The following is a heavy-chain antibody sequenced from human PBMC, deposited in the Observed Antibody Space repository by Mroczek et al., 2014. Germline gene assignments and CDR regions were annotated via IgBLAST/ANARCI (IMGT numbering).Heavy chain of an antibody. CDR1: GFTFSSYS. Sequence: EVQLLESGGGLVKPGGSLRLSCAASGFTFSSYSMNWVRQAPGKGLEWVSSISSSSSYIYYADSVKGRFTISRDNAKNSLYLQMNSLRAEDTAVYYCARAQVRIGPGIVGATTWDFDYWGQGTL. D-gene: IGHD1-26*01. CDR2: ISSSSSYI. J-gene: IGHJ4*02. V-gene: IGHV3-21*01. CDR3: ARAQVRIGPGIVGATTWDFDY.